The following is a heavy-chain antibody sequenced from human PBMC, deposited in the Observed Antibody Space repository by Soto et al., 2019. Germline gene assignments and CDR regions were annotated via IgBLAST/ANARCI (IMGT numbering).Heavy chain of an antibody. V-gene: IGHV4-39*02. CDR3: VRRRTTMGAGWFDP. Sequence: QLQLQESGPGLVKPSETLSLTCAVSGVSITNSSYYWGWIRQSPGKGLEWIADIYYSGATYYTPSLKSRAIVSSDTSKNHFSLKLTSVTAADTAVYYCVRRRTTMGAGWFDPWGQGILVTVSS. J-gene: IGHJ5*02. CDR2: IYYSGAT. CDR1: GVSITNSSYY. D-gene: IGHD2-8*01.